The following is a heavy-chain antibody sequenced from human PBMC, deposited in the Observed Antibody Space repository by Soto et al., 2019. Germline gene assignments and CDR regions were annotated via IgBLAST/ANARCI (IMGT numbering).Heavy chain of an antibody. J-gene: IGHJ4*02. CDR1: GFTFSSYA. V-gene: IGHV3-23*01. Sequence: EVQLLESGGGLVQPGGSLRLSCAASGFTFSSYAMSWVRQAPGKGLEWVSAISGSGGSTYYADSVKGRFTISRDNSKNTLYLQMNSLRAEDTAVYYCAREGITILGVVIMYYFDYWGQGTLVTVSS. D-gene: IGHD3-3*01. CDR2: ISGSGGST. CDR3: AREGITILGVVIMYYFDY.